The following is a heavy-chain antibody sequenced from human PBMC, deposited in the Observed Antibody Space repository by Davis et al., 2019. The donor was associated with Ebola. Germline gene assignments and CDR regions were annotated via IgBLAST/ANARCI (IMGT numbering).Heavy chain of an antibody. CDR3: ARDFMAVTDDY. CDR1: GFAFDTYY. D-gene: IGHD2-21*02. V-gene: IGHV3-74*01. Sequence: GESLKISCATSGFAFDTYYMHWVRQAPGKGLVWVSRISNDGSDAHYADFVKGRFTISRDNAKNTLYLQMNSLRTEDTAVYYCARDFMAVTDDYWGQRTLVTVSS. J-gene: IGHJ4*02. CDR2: ISNDGSDA.